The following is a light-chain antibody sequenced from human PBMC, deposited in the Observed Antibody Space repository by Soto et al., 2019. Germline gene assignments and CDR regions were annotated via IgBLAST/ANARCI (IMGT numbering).Light chain of an antibody. CDR2: KAS. CDR3: QQYYSYSWT. V-gene: IGKV1-5*03. CDR1: QSINDW. Sequence: DIQMTQSPSTLSASVGDRVIITCRASQSINDWLAWCQQKPGKAPKLLIYKASSLERGVPSRFSGSGSGTAFTLTISSLQPDDFATYYCQQYYSYSWTFGQGTKVEIK. J-gene: IGKJ1*01.